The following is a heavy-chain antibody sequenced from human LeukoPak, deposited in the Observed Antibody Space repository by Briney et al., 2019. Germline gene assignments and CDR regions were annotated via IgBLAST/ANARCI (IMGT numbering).Heavy chain of an antibody. CDR2: ISGGGSYT. Sequence: SGGSLRLSCAASGFTFSSYVMTWVRQAPGKGLEWVSGISGGGSYTYYADSVKGRFTVSRDNSKNTLYLQMNSLRVDDTAVYYCAKDRHNWGSDYWGQGTLVIVSS. CDR3: AKDRHNWGSDY. V-gene: IGHV3-23*01. D-gene: IGHD7-27*01. J-gene: IGHJ4*02. CDR1: GFTFSSYV.